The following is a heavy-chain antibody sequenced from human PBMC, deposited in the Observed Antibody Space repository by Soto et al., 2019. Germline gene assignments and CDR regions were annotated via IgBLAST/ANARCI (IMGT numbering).Heavy chain of an antibody. D-gene: IGHD2-2*01. V-gene: IGHV4-59*01. CDR2: IYYSGST. CDR3: ARIKCQLLAGDYYYYMDV. CDR1: GGSISSYY. J-gene: IGHJ6*03. Sequence: SETLSLTCTVSGGSISSYYWSWIRQPPGKGLEWIGYIYYSGSTNYNPSLKSRVTISVDTSKNQFSLKLSSVTAADTAVYYCARIKCQLLAGDYYYYMDVWGKGTTVTVSS.